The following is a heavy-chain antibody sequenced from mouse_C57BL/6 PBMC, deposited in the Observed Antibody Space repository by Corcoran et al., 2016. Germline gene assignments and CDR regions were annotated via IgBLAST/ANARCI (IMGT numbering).Heavy chain of an antibody. Sequence: QVQLQQSGPELVKPGASVKLSCKASGYSFTSYYIHWVKQRPGQGLEWIGWIYPGSGNTKYNEKFKGKATLTADTSSSTAYMQLSSLTSEDSAVYYCARGEVLLLDYWGQGTTLTVSS. D-gene: IGHD1-1*01. V-gene: IGHV1-66*01. CDR2: IYPGSGNT. CDR3: ARGEVLLLDY. J-gene: IGHJ2*01. CDR1: GYSFTSYY.